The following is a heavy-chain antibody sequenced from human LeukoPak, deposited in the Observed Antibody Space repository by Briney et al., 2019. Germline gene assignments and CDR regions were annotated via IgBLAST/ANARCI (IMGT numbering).Heavy chain of an antibody. CDR3: ARRQGDAFDI. CDR1: GFTFSSYT. D-gene: IGHD1-1*01. J-gene: IGHJ3*02. V-gene: IGHV3-23*01. Sequence: PGGSLRLSCATSGFTFSSYTMNWVRQIPGKGLEWVSTVSDGARNTHYADSVKGRFTISRDDSLNRLYLQMNSLRVEDTAVYYCARRQGDAFDIWGQGTMVTVSS. CDR2: VSDGARNT.